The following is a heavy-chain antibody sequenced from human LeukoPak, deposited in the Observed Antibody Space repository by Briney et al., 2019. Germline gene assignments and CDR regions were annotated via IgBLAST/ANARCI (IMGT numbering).Heavy chain of an antibody. CDR3: ARAGKVTTDIDNFDY. D-gene: IGHD4-17*01. CDR2: IYYSGST. J-gene: IGHJ4*02. CDR1: GGSISSYY. V-gene: IGHV4-59*01. Sequence: ASETLSLTCTVSGGSISSYYWSWIRQPPGKGLEWIGYIYYSGSTNYNPSLKSRVTISVDTSKNQFSLKLSSVTAADTAVYYCARAGKVTTDIDNFDYWGQGTLVTVSS.